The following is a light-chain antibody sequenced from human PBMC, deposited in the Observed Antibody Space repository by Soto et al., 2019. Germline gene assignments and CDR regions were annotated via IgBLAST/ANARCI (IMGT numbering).Light chain of an antibody. Sequence: QAVLTQPPSVSGAPGQRVTISCSGSTSNIGAGFDVQWYQQLPGTAPKLLIYGNNNRPSGVPDRFSGSKSGTSASLAITGLQGEDESHYYCQSYDSSLSGSVFGGGTKVTAL. J-gene: IGLJ3*02. CDR2: GNN. CDR3: QSYDSSLSGSV. CDR1: TSNIGAGFD. V-gene: IGLV1-40*01.